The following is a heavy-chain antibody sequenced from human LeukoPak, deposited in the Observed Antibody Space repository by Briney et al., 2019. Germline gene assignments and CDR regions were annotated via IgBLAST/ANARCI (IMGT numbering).Heavy chain of an antibody. V-gene: IGHV3-21*01. CDR3: ARDLEPRYYYDPY. D-gene: IGHD3-22*01. Sequence: GGSLRLSCAASGFPFSSYSMNWVRQAPGKGLEWVSSISSSSSYIYYADSVKGRFTISRDNAKNSLYLQMNSLRAEDTAVYYCARDLEPRYYYDPYWGQGTLVTVSS. CDR1: GFPFSSYS. J-gene: IGHJ4*02. CDR2: ISSSSSYI.